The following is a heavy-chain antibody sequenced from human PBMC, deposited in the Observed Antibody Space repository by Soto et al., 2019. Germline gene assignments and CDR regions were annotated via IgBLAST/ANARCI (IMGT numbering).Heavy chain of an antibody. Sequence: PSETLSLTCTVSGGSISSYYWSWIRQPPGKGLEWIGYIYYSGSTNYNPSLKSRVTISVDTSKNQFSLKLSSVTAADTAVYYCARDLYYDSCGGGGAFDIWGQGTMVTVSS. CDR1: GGSISSYY. CDR3: ARDLYYDSCGGGGAFDI. CDR2: IYYSGST. D-gene: IGHD3-22*01. J-gene: IGHJ3*02. V-gene: IGHV4-59*01.